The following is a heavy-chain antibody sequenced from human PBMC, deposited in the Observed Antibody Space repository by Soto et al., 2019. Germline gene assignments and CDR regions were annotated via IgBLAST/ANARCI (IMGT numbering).Heavy chain of an antibody. CDR2: ISGSGGST. CDR1: GFTFSTYG. CDR3: AKAYYDILSGYRYGHAFEI. J-gene: IGHJ3*02. D-gene: IGHD3-9*01. Sequence: GGSLRLSCAASGFTFSTYGMSCFRQAPGNGLDWVSVISGSGGSTYSADSVKGRFTISRDNSKNTLYLQMNSLRAEDTAVYYCAKAYYDILSGYRYGHAFEIWGQETMVTVSS. V-gene: IGHV3-23*01.